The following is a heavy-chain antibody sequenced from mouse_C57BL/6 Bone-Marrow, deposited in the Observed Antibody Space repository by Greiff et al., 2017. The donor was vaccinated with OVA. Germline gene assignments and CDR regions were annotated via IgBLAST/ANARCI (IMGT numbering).Heavy chain of an antibody. CDR2: IYPRSGNT. V-gene: IGHV1-81*01. CDR1: GYTFTSYG. J-gene: IGHJ3*01. D-gene: IGHD2-5*01. Sequence: QVQLKESGAELARPGASVKLSCKASGYTFTSYGISWVKQRTGQGLEWIGEIYPRSGNTYYNEKFKGKATLTADKSYSTAYMELRSLTSEDSAVYFCARFGAYYSNFWFAYWGQGTLVTVSA. CDR3: ARFGAYYSNFWFAY.